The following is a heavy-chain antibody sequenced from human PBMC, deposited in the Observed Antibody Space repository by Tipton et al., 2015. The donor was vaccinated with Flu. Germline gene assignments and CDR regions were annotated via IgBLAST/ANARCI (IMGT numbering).Heavy chain of an antibody. CDR1: GDSVSRNSAT. V-gene: IGHV6-1*01. D-gene: IGHD6-19*01. CDR3: AREEGSGWSPSFDY. Sequence: LVKPTQTLSLTCDISGDSVSRNSATWNWIRQSPSRGLEWLGRAYYRSKWYNDYAVSVRSRISINPDTSKNQFSLQLNSVTPADTAVYYCAREEGSGWSPSFDYWGQGTLVTVSS. J-gene: IGHJ4*02. CDR2: AYYRSKWYN.